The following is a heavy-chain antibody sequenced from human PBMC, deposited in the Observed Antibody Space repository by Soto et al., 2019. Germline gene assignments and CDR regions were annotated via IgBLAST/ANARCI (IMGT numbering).Heavy chain of an antibody. Sequence: GGALRLSCAASGFTFSSYWMHWVRQAPGKGLVWVSRINSDGSSTSYADSVKGRFTISRDNTKNTLYLQMNSLRAEDTAVYYCAKAHITTIQNWFDPWGQGTLVTVSS. CDR2: INSDGSST. V-gene: IGHV3-74*01. J-gene: IGHJ5*02. CDR3: AKAHITTIQNWFDP. CDR1: GFTFSSYW. D-gene: IGHD3-22*01.